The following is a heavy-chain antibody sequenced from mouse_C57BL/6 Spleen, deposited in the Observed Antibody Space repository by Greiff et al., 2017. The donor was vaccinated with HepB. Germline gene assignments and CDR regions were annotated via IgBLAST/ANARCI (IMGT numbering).Heavy chain of an antibody. D-gene: IGHD4-1*01. V-gene: IGHV1-64*01. CDR2: IHPNSGST. Sequence: VKLKQPGAELVKPGASVKLSCKASGYTFTSYWMHWVKQRPGQGLEWIGMIHPNSGSTNYNEKFKSKATLTVDKSSSTAYMQLSSLTSEDSAVYYCARDGNWDYAMDYWGQGTSVTVSS. CDR1: GYTFTSYW. J-gene: IGHJ4*01. CDR3: ARDGNWDYAMDY.